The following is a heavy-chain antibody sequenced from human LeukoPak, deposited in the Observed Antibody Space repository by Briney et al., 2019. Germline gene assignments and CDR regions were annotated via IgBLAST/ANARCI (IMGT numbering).Heavy chain of an antibody. CDR3: ARSASAAGTNGRFDY. CDR2: ISSSGSTI. V-gene: IGHV3-11*01. D-gene: IGHD6-13*01. J-gene: IGHJ4*02. Sequence: TGGSLRLSCAASGFTFSDYYMSWIRQAPGKGLEWVSYISSSGSTIYYADSVKGRFTISRDNAKNSLYLQMNSLRAEDTAVYYCARSASAAGTNGRFDYWGQGTLVTVSS. CDR1: GFTFSDYY.